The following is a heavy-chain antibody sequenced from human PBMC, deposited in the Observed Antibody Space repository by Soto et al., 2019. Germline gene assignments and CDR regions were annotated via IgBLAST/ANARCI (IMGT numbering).Heavy chain of an antibody. V-gene: IGHV3-7*01. CDR3: ARSMGWRDAFDS. J-gene: IGHJ3*02. CDR1: GFTFSTYW. CDR2: IKGDGSDK. D-gene: IGHD3-10*01. Sequence: GGSLRLSCAASGFTFSTYWMSWVRQAPGKGLEWVANIKGDGSDKFYVDPVKGRFTISRDNARNSLYLQMSSLRADDTAVYYCARSMGWRDAFDSWGQGTRVTVAS.